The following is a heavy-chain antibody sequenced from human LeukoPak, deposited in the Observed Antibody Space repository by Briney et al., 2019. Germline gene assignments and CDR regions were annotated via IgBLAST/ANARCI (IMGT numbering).Heavy chain of an antibody. V-gene: IGHV4-39*01. D-gene: IGHD2/OR15-2a*01. CDR1: DASISSTSQY. CDR2: ISYSGST. Sequence: PSETLSLTCTVSDASISSTSQYWGWIRQSPGKGLEWIGSISYSGSTYYSPSLKSRVTISVDTSKNQFSLNLTSVTAADTATYYCANYLVAHDYFDNWGQGTLVTVSS. CDR3: ANYLVAHDYFDN. J-gene: IGHJ4*02.